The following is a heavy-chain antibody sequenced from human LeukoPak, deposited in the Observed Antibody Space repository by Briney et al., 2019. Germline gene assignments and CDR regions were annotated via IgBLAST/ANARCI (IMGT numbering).Heavy chain of an antibody. D-gene: IGHD1-1*01. Sequence: ASVKVSCKASGYTFTAQYMHWVRQAPGQGLEWMGRINPSSGGTNYVQKFQGRVTTTRDTSITTAYMELTSLRSDDTAVYYCASGTTERIDYWGQGALVTVSS. J-gene: IGHJ4*02. CDR3: ASGTTERIDY. CDR2: INPSSGGT. CDR1: GYTFTAQY. V-gene: IGHV1-2*06.